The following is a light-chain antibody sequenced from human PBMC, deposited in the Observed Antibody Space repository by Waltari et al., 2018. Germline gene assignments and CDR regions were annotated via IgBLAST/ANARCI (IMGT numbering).Light chain of an antibody. Sequence: EIVLTQSPATLSLSPGDRATLSCRASQSVSTYLAWYQQKPGQAHRLLIYDASDRATGIPARFSGSGSGTDFTLTISSLEPEDFAVYFCQQRTNWPPRLTFGGGTKVEIK. J-gene: IGKJ4*01. V-gene: IGKV3-11*01. CDR3: QQRTNWPPRLT. CDR2: DAS. CDR1: QSVSTY.